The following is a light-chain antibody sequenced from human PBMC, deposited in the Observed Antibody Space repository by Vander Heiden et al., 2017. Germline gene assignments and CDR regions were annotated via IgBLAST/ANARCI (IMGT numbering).Light chain of an antibody. CDR2: EGI. CDR1: SSEVGSYKV. V-gene: IGLV2-23*01. CDR3: CSYVGSRVYV. Sequence: QSALPQPASVSGSPGPSLPISCTGTSSEVGSYKVVSWYQQHPGKAHKLIIYEGIKRPSGVSNRFSGSPSGNTASLTISGLQPEDEADYYCCSYVGSRVYVFGTGTKVTVL. J-gene: IGLJ1*01.